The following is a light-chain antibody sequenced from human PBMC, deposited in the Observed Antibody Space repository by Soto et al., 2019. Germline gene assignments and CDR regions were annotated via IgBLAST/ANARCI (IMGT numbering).Light chain of an antibody. CDR2: ENT. CDR1: SSNIGAGFD. CDR3: HSYDSSLSGWV. V-gene: IGLV1-40*01. Sequence: QAVVTQPPSVSGAPGQRVTISCTGSSSNIGAGFDVHWYQHLPGTAPKLLIFENTNRPSGVPDRFSASKSGTSASLAITGLQAEDEADYYCHSYDSSLSGWVFGGGTKVTVL. J-gene: IGLJ3*02.